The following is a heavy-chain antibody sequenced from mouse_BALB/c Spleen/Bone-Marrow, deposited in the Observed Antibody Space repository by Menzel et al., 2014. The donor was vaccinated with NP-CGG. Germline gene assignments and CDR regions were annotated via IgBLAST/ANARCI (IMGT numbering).Heavy chain of an antibody. CDR3: ARWGICYWYFDV. Sequence: VQLKQSGPELVKPGASVKISCKASGYTFTDYNMHWVKQSHGKSLEWIGYIYPYNGGTGYNQKFKSKATLTVDNSSSTAYMELRSLTSEDSAVYYCARWGICYWYFDVWGAGTTVTVSS. V-gene: IGHV1S29*02. J-gene: IGHJ1*01. CDR1: GYTFTDYN. CDR2: IYPYNGGT.